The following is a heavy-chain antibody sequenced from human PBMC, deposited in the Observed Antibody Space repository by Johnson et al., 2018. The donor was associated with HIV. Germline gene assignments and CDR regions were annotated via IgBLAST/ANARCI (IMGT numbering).Heavy chain of an antibody. V-gene: IGHV3-15*01. CDR3: TTDLVTPHAFDI. J-gene: IGHJ3*02. CDR2: IKSKTDGGPN. D-gene: IGHD4-23*01. CDR1: GFTFSNAW. Sequence: EVQLVESGGGLVKPGGSLRLSCAASGFTFSNAWMRWVSQAPGKGLEWVGRIKSKTDGGPNAYSTPVKANFTISRDDSKNTLYLQMNSLKTEDTAVYYCTTDLVTPHAFDIWGQGTMVTVSS.